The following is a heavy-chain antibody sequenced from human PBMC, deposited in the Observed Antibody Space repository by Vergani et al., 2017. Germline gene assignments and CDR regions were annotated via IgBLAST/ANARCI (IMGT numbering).Heavy chain of an antibody. CDR2: ISWNSGSI. CDR3: AKDLSVGAAAGRFDY. D-gene: IGHD6-13*01. V-gene: IGHV3-9*01. CDR1: GFTFDDYA. J-gene: IGHJ4*02. Sequence: EVQLVESGGGLVQPGRSLRLSCAASGFTFDDYAMHWVRQAPGKGLEWVSGISWNSGSIGYADSVKGRFTISRDNSKNTLYLQMNSLRAEDTAVYYCAKDLSVGAAAGRFDYWGQGTLVTVSS.